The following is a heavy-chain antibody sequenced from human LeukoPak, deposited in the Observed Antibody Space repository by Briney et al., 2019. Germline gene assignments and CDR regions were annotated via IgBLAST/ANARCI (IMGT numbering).Heavy chain of an antibody. CDR2: INPNSLIT. CDR1: GSTLSDYD. V-gene: IGHV1-8*01. CDR3: ARVKPVPTVSFDP. J-gene: IGHJ5*02. Sequence: ASVKVSCKASGSTLSDYDINWVRQAPGQGLEYMGWINPNSLITGYARKFRGRVTLTMDTSIRTAYMELSGLTYDDTAIYYCARVKPVPTVSFDPWGQGTLVTVSS. D-gene: IGHD4-17*01.